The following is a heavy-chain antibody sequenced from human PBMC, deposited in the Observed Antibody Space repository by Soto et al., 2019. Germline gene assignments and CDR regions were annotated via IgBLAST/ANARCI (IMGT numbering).Heavy chain of an antibody. J-gene: IGHJ1*01. CDR2: ISPLKGRT. Sequence: QVPLVQSGPDLKRPGASMKVSCKASGYTFTSYGISWVRQAPGQGLEWMAWISPLKGRTQYSQKAQGRVTLSTDTSSNTAYMEMTTLRGQDTAVYYCAMDYGDRPEYFKHWGQGTLVTVS. CDR3: AMDYGDRPEYFKH. V-gene: IGHV1-18*04. D-gene: IGHD4-17*01. CDR1: GYTFTSYG.